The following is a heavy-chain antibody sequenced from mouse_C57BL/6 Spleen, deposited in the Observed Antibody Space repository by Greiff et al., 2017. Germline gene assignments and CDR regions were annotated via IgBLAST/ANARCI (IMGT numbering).Heavy chain of an antibody. CDR2: ISYDGSN. CDR3: ASYYLDY. CDR1: GYSITSGYY. J-gene: IGHJ2*01. V-gene: IGHV3-6*01. Sequence: VQLKESGPGLVKPSQSLSLTCSVTGYSITSGYYWNWIRQFPGNKLEWMGYISYDGSNNYNPSLKNRISITRDTSKNQFCLKLNSVTTEDTATYYCASYYLDYWGQGTTLTVSS.